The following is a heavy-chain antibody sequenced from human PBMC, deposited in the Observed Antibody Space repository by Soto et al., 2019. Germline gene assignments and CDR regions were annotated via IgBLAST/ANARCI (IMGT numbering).Heavy chain of an antibody. Sequence: QVQLVQSGAEVKKPGASVKVSCKASGYTFTSYGIGWVRQAPGQVLEWMGWISAYNGSTNYAQKLQGRVTMTTDTSTSTAYMELRSLRSDDTAVYYCARDPPRRIVGATGGYWGQGTLVTVSS. CDR1: GYTFTSYG. CDR3: ARDPPRRIVGATGGY. V-gene: IGHV1-18*01. J-gene: IGHJ4*02. CDR2: ISAYNGST. D-gene: IGHD1-26*01.